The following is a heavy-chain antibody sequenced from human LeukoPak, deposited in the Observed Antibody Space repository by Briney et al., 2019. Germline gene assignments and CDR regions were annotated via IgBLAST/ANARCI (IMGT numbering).Heavy chain of an antibody. V-gene: IGHV4-59*01. CDR2: IYYSGST. CDR1: GGSISSYY. CDR3: ARTAPGYSSSWYPDY. Sequence: PSETLSLTCTVSGGSISSYYWSWIRQPPGKGLEWIGYIYYSGSTNYNPSLKSRVTISVDTSKNQFSLKLSSVTAADTAMYYCARTAPGYSSSWYPDYWGQGTLVTVSS. J-gene: IGHJ4*02. D-gene: IGHD6-13*01.